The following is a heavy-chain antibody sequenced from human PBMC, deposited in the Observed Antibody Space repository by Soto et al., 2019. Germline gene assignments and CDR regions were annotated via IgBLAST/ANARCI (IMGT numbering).Heavy chain of an antibody. J-gene: IGHJ3*02. CDR1: GFTFSSYW. V-gene: IGHV3-7*03. CDR3: ARSGDCGGGSSSYDEFDI. CDR2: INQDGSEK. D-gene: IGHD2-15*01. Sequence: GGSLRLSCAASGFTFSSYWMNWVRQAPGKGLEWVANINQDGSEKHCVDSVRGRFTISRDNAKKSLYLQMNSLRAEDTAVFYCARSGDCGGGSSSYDEFDIWGQGTMVTVSS.